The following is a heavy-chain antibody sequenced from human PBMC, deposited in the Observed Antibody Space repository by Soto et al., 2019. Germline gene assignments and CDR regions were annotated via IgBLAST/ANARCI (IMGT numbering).Heavy chain of an antibody. V-gene: IGHV4-39*01. CDR1: GESISSSSCY. J-gene: IGHJ4*02. D-gene: IGHD2-21*02. CDR3: ARQRTTVATQAYFDH. CDR2: IYYSGRT. Sequence: PSETLSLTCIVSGESISSSSCYWGWIRQPPGKGLEWIGSIYYSGRTYYNPSFKSRVTISIDTSKNQFSLKLSSVTATDTAVYYCARQRTTVATQAYFDHWGQGALVTVSS.